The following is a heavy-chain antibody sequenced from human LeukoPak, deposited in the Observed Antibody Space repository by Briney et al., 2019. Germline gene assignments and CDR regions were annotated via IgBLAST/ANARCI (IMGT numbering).Heavy chain of an antibody. CDR1: GFTFSSYS. CDR2: ISSSSSYI. J-gene: IGHJ6*03. CDR3: AREENSSSWLASWYYYYMDV. D-gene: IGHD6-13*01. Sequence: PGGSLRLSCAASGFTFSSYSMNWVRQAPGKGLEWVSSISSSSSYIYYADSVKGRFTISRDNAKNSLYLQMNSLRAEDTAVYYCAREENSSSWLASWYYYYMDVWGKGTTVTVSS. V-gene: IGHV3-21*01.